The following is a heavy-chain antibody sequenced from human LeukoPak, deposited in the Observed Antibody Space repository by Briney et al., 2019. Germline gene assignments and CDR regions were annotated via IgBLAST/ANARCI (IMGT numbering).Heavy chain of an antibody. J-gene: IGHJ4*02. V-gene: IGHV3-53*01. CDR1: GFTASSNY. CDR3: ARDLRGYSYGYDAV. CDR2: IYSGGST. Sequence: GGSLRLSCAASGFTASSNYMSWARQAPGKGLEWVSVIYSGGSTYYADSVKGRFTISRDNSKNTLYLQMNSLRAEDTAVYYCARDLRGYSYGYDAVWGQGTLVTVSS. D-gene: IGHD5-18*01.